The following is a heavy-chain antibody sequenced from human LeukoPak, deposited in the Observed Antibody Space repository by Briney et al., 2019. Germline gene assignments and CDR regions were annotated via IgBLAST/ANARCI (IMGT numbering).Heavy chain of an antibody. V-gene: IGHV3-30*18. D-gene: IGHD1-26*01. Sequence: GGSLRLSCAASGFTFSTYGIHWVRQAPGKGLEWVAVISSDGSNKFYADSVQGRFTFSRDNSKNTLYLQMNSLRAEDTAVYYCAKGAVGSSGYWGQGTLVTVSS. CDR2: ISSDGSNK. J-gene: IGHJ4*02. CDR1: GFTFSTYG. CDR3: AKGAVGSSGY.